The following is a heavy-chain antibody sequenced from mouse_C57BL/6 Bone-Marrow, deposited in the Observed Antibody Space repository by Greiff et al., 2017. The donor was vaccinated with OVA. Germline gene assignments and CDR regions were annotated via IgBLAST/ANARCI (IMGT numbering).Heavy chain of an antibody. D-gene: IGHD1-1*01. CDR2: ISSGGSYT. CDR1: GFTFSSYG. J-gene: IGHJ1*03. CDR3: ARQHGRYFDV. Sequence: DVKLVESGGDLVKPGGSLKLSCAASGFTFSSYGMSWVRQTPDKRLEWVATISSGGSYTYYPDSVKGRFTISRDNAKNTLYLQMSSLKSEDTAMYYCARQHGRYFDVWGTGTTVTVSS. V-gene: IGHV5-6*02.